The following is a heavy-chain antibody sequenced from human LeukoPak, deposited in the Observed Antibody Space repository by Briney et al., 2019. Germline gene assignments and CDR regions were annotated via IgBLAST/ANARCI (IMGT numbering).Heavy chain of an antibody. V-gene: IGHV3-23*01. D-gene: IGHD2-8*01. CDR1: GFTFSSYA. J-gene: IGHJ4*02. Sequence: GGSLRLSCAASGFTFSSYAMSWVRQAPGKGLEWVSAISGSGGSTYYADSVKGRFTISRDNSKNTLYLQMNSLRAEDTAVYYCAKPTVYCTNGVCSYYFDYWGQGTLVTVSS. CDR3: AKPTVYCTNGVCSYYFDY. CDR2: ISGSGGST.